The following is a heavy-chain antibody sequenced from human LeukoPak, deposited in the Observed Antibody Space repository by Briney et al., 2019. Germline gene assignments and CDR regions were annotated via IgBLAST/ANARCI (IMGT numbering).Heavy chain of an antibody. V-gene: IGHV3-48*04. J-gene: IGHJ6*03. CDR2: ISPWSETI. Sequence: PGGSLRLSCATSGFSFSIRGMNWVRHRPGKGLEWVSYISPWSETIYYAGSVKGRFTVSRDDAEKSLYLQMNTLRVEDTAVYYCARIDGPTVYTYYMDLWGKGTTVTVAS. CDR1: GFSFSIRG. CDR3: ARIDGPTVYTYYMDL. D-gene: IGHD3-16*01.